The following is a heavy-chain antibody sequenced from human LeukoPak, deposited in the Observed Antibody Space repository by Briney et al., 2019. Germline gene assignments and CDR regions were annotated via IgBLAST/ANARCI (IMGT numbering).Heavy chain of an antibody. D-gene: IGHD3-3*01. Sequence: PGGSLRLSCAASRFTFSNYGMHWVRQAPGKGLEWVAVIWYDGSNKYYADSVKGRFTISRDNSKNTLYLQMNSLRAEDTAVYYCASSLEGNFWSGYHFWGQGTLVTVSS. V-gene: IGHV3-33*01. CDR2: IWYDGSNK. CDR3: ASSLEGNFWSGYHF. J-gene: IGHJ4*02. CDR1: RFTFSNYG.